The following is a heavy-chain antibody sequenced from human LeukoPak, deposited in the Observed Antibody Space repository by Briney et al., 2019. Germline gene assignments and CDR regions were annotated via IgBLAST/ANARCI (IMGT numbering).Heavy chain of an antibody. CDR1: GFTFSRNA. Sequence: GGSLRLSCEASGFTFSRNAMNWVRQPPGKGREWVSFISSSINYISYADSVKGRFTIARYNAKNSLYLQMNSLRAEDTAVYYCARPLDSSNNYFDYWGQGTLVTVSA. CDR3: ARPLDSSNNYFDY. V-gene: IGHV3-21*01. D-gene: IGHD6-13*01. CDR2: ISSSINYI. J-gene: IGHJ4*02.